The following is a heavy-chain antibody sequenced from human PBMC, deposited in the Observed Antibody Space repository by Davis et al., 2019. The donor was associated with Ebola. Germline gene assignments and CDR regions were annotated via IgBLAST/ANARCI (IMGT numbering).Heavy chain of an antibody. CDR2: ISDWSAYI. CDR1: GFTLSDYS. CDR3: ARVQNYDFWSGLGY. V-gene: IGHV3-21*01. J-gene: IGHJ4*02. D-gene: IGHD3-3*01. Sequence: GESLKISCAASGFTLSDYSMNWVRQAPGKGLEWVSSISDWSAYIFYAVSVKGRFIVSRDNSKNTLSLQMNSLRGEDTAVYYCARVQNYDFWSGLGYWGQGVLVTVSS.